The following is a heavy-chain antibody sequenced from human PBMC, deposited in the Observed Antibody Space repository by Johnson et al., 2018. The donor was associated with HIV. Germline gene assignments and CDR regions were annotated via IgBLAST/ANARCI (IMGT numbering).Heavy chain of an antibody. Sequence: VQLVESGGGLVQPGGSLRLSCAVSGFGIRNFWMPWVRQAPGKGLGWGANIKEEGGRKNYGNSGKGRLTIARDKAKNSLYLQMNSLRAEDTAKYYCARDELYRMYALTALDIWGQGTMVIVSS. V-gene: IGHV3-7*05. D-gene: IGHD2-15*01. CDR2: IKEEGGRK. CDR3: ARDELYRMYALTALDI. CDR1: GFGIRNFW. J-gene: IGHJ3*02.